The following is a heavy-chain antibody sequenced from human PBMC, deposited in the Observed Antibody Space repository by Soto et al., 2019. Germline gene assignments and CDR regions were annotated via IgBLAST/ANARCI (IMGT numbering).Heavy chain of an antibody. V-gene: IGHV3-15*01. D-gene: IGHD3-22*01. CDR1: GISFTTAW. Sequence: PGGSLRLSCVGSGISFTTAWMNWVRQAPGKGLEWVGRIKSKTDGETVDYAAPVRGRFIIPRDDSKNTVYLSVSGLKTEDTAIYYCATQQFFDASGFSFDQWGQGSLVTVSS. J-gene: IGHJ4*02. CDR2: IKSKTDGETV. CDR3: ATQQFFDASGFSFDQ.